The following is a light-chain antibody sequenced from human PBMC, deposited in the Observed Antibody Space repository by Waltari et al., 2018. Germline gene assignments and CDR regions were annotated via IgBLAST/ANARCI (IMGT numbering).Light chain of an antibody. V-gene: IGLV1-44*01. Sequence: QTVRTQPHSESGTHGQRATISSSGSSSNRGSNPVNVYQQLPGTAPKLLIDSKNQRHSGVPDRFSGSKSGTSASLAISGLQSEDEADYYCAAWDDSLNGPEFGGGTKLTVL. CDR1: SSNRGSNP. J-gene: IGLJ3*02. CDR2: SKN. CDR3: AAWDDSLNGPE.